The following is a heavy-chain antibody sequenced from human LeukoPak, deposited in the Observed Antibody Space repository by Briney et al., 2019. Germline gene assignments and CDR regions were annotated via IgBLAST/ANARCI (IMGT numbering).Heavy chain of an antibody. CDR3: AKDGGRHIVVVIATRGGDFDY. J-gene: IGHJ4*02. Sequence: GRSLRLSCAASGFTFSSYAMSWVRQAPGKGLEWVSAISGSGGSTYYADSVKGRFTISRDNSKNTLYLQMNSLRAEDTAVYYCAKDGGRHIVVVIATRGGDFDYWGQGTLVTVSS. D-gene: IGHD2-21*01. V-gene: IGHV3-23*01. CDR2: ISGSGGST. CDR1: GFTFSSYA.